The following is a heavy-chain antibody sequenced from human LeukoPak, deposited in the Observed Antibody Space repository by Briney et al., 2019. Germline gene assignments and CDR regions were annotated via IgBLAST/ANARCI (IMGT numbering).Heavy chain of an antibody. D-gene: IGHD4-17*01. CDR2: LYYGETT. Sequence: SETLSLTCTVSGGPISSYFCSWIRQPPGKGLEWIGYLYYGETTNYNPSLKSRVTISVDTSKNQFSLKLSSVTAADTAVYYCARGGYGDSPFDYWGQETLGTVSS. V-gene: IGHV4-59*01. J-gene: IGHJ4*02. CDR3: ARGGYGDSPFDY. CDR1: GGPISSYF.